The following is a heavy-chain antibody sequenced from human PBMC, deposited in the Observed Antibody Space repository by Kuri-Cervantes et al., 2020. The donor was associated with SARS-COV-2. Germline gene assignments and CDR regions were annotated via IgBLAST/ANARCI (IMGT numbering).Heavy chain of an antibody. Sequence: SETLSLTCTVSGGSISSYYWSWIRQPPGKGLEWIGYIYYSGSTNYNPSLKSRVTISVDTSKNQFSLKLSSVPAADTAVYYCARGRRLRFLEWLGFDPWGQGTRVTGSS. CDR2: IYYSGST. CDR3: ARGRRLRFLEWLGFDP. J-gene: IGHJ5*02. V-gene: IGHV4-59*12. CDR1: GGSISSYY. D-gene: IGHD3-3*01.